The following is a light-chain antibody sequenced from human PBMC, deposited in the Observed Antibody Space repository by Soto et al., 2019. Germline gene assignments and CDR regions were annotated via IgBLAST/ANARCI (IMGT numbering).Light chain of an antibody. V-gene: IGLV2-8*01. CDR3: SSYRGSHSFVV. CDR1: SGV. CDR2: EAT. Sequence: QSALTQPPSASGSPGQSVTISCTGTSGVSWYQQHPGKAPKLLIYEATKRPSGVPDRFSGSKSGNTASLTVSGLQAEDEADYYCSSYRGSHSFVVFGGGTKLTVL. J-gene: IGLJ2*01.